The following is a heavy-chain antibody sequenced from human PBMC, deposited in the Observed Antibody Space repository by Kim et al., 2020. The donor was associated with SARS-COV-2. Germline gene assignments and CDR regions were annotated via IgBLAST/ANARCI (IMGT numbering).Heavy chain of an antibody. V-gene: IGHV1-69*04. D-gene: IGHD3-10*01. J-gene: IGHJ3*02. CDR2: IIPILGIA. Sequence: SVKVSCKASGGTFSSYAISWVRQAPGQGLEWMGRIIPILGIANYAQKFQGRVTITADKSTSTAYMELSSLRSEDTAVYYCARDVGGFGELGGDAFDIWGQGTMVTVSS. CDR3: ARDVGGFGELGGDAFDI. CDR1: GGTFSSYA.